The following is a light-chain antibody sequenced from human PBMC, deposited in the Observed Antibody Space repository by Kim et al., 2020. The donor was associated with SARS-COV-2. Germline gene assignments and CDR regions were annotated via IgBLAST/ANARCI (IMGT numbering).Light chain of an antibody. V-gene: IGLV8-61*01. Sequence: QTVVTQEPSFSVSPGGTVTLTCGLSSGSVSTNYYPSWYQQTPGQAPHTLIYNTNIRSSGVPDRFSGSILGNKAALTITGAQADDESDYYCVLYMGSGSHWVFGGGTQLTVL. CDR2: NTN. CDR3: VLYMGSGSHWV. J-gene: IGLJ3*02. CDR1: SGSVSTNYY.